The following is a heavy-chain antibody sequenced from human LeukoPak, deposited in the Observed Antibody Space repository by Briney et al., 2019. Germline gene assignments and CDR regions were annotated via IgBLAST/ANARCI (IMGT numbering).Heavy chain of an antibody. Sequence: GGSLRLSCAASGFTFSSYAMSWVRQPPGKGLEWVSAISGSGGSTYYADSVKDRFTIPRDNPKNTLYLQMNSLRAEDTAVYYCAKDRYSYTYQFDYWGQGTLVTVSS. CDR2: ISGSGGST. CDR1: GFTFSSYA. CDR3: AKDRYSYTYQFDY. D-gene: IGHD5-18*01. J-gene: IGHJ4*02. V-gene: IGHV3-23*01.